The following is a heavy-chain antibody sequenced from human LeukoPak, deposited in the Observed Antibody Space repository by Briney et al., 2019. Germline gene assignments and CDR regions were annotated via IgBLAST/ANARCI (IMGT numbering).Heavy chain of an antibody. CDR1: GFTFSSYA. CDR3: AKDFIGYSSGWGHFDY. Sequence: GGSLRLSCAASGFTFSSYAMSWVRQAPGKGLEWVSAISGSGGSTYYADSVKGRFTISRDNSKNTLYLQMNSLRAEDSAVYYCAKDFIGYSSGWGHFDYWGQGTLVTVSS. D-gene: IGHD6-19*01. J-gene: IGHJ4*02. CDR2: ISGSGGST. V-gene: IGHV3-23*01.